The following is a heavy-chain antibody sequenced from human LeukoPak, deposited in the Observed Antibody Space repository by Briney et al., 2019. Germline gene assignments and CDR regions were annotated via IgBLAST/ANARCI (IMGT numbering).Heavy chain of an antibody. J-gene: IGHJ4*02. V-gene: IGHV3-23*01. Sequence: GGSLRLSCAASGFTFSSYAMSWVRQAPGKGLEWVSAISGSGGSTYYADSVKGRFTISRDNSKNTLYLQMNSLRAEDTAVYYCAKDHRYYDSSGYYGLDYWGQGTLVTVSS. CDR3: AKDHRYYDSSGYYGLDY. CDR2: ISGSGGST. D-gene: IGHD3-22*01. CDR1: GFTFSSYA.